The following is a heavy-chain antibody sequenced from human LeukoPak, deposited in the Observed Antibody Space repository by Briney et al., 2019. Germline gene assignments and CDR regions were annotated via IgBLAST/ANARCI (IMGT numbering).Heavy chain of an antibody. D-gene: IGHD3-3*01. Sequence: SETLSLTCTVSGGFIISNSYYWGWIRQPPGKGLEWIGSIYYSGNTYYNPSLKSRVTISAGTSKNQFSLKLSPVTAADTAVYYCAREGPTYYDFWSGYYLGEFDYWGQGTLVTVSS. CDR2: IYYSGNT. CDR3: AREGPTYYDFWSGYYLGEFDY. V-gene: IGHV4-39*07. CDR1: GGFIISNSYY. J-gene: IGHJ4*02.